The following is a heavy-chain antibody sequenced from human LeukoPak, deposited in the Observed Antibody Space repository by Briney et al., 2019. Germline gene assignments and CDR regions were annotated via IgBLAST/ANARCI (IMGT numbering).Heavy chain of an antibody. CDR2: ITNEPYGETA. Sequence: GGSLRLSCTASGFTFGDYAMSWVRQPPGKGLEWVSFITNEPYGETAENAESALARFAISRDDSNSIAYLQMNSLKTDDAAVYFCLRAVAVTVGLWYFDYSGQGTLVTVSS. CDR3: LRAVAVTVGLWYFDY. CDR1: GFTFGDYA. D-gene: IGHD3-10*01. J-gene: IGHJ4*02. V-gene: IGHV3-49*04.